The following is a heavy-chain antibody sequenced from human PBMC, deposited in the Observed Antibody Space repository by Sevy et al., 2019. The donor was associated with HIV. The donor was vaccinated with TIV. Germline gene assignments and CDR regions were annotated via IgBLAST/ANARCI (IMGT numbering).Heavy chain of an antibody. CDR1: GYSVSDLS. V-gene: IGHV1-24*01. CDR2: YDPEDGET. CDR3: ATSPDYYDSSRDPFDI. J-gene: IGHJ3*02. Sequence: ASVKVSCKVSGYSVSDLSIHWVRQAPGKGLEWMGGYDPEDGETIYAQKFQGRVTMTEDTSTDTAYMELSSLRSEDTAVYYCATSPDYYDSSRDPFDIWGQGTMVTVSS. D-gene: IGHD3-22*01.